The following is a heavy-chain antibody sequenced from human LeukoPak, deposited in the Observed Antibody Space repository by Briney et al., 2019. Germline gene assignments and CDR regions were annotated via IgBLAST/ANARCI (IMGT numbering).Heavy chain of an antibody. CDR1: GGSVSSNYY. V-gene: IGHV4-39*02. D-gene: IGHD1-1*01. Sequence: SETLSLTCTVSGGSVSSNYYWGWIRQPPGKGLEWIGSICSGGNTCYNPSLESRVTISVDSSRTHFFLQLTSATAADTGVYICARDGPWKSDWWGQGTLVTVSS. CDR3: ARDGPWKSDW. CDR2: ICSGGNT. J-gene: IGHJ4*02.